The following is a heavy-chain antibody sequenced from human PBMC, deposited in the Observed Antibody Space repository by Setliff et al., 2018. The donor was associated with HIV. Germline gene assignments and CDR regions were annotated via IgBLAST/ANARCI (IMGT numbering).Heavy chain of an antibody. CDR2: VSPGGDTT. Sequence: TGGSLRLSCAASGFAFSTFDMNWVRQSPEKGLAWVSAVSPGGDTTYYPDSVKGRFTVSRDDSRNMLFLQMNNLGVEDTAIYYCAKPTSGYYPRPFDLWGQGTMVTVSS. J-gene: IGHJ4*02. D-gene: IGHD3-22*01. CDR3: AKPTSGYYPRPFDL. CDR1: GFAFSTFD. V-gene: IGHV3-23*01.